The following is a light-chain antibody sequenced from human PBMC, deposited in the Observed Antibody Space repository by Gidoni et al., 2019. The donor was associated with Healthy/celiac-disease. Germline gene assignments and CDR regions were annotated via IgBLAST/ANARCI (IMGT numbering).Light chain of an antibody. V-gene: IGKV4-1*01. CDR1: QSVLYSSNNKNY. J-gene: IGKJ1*01. CDR3: QQYYSTHRT. CDR2: WAS. Sequence: DIVMTQSPDSLAASLGERATINCKSSQSVLYSSNNKNYLAWYQQKPGQPPKLLIYWASTRESGVPDRFSGSGYGTDFTLTISGLQAEDVAVYYCQQYYSTHRTFGQGTKVEIK.